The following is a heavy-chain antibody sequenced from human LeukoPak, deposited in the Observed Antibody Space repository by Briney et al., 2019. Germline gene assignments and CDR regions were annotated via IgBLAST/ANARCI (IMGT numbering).Heavy chain of an antibody. J-gene: IGHJ3*02. CDR2: IFWDDDK. D-gene: IGHD3-10*01. CDR3: ARPYYYGSGYYASAFDI. V-gene: IGHV2-5*02. Sequence: SGPTLVKPTQTLTLTCTFSGFSLSSSGVGVGWIRQPPGKALEWLAVIFWDDDKRYSPSLKSRLTITKDTAKNQVLLTMTDLDPVDTATYYCARPYYYGSGYYASAFDIWGQGTVSPSLQ. CDR1: GFSLSSSGVG.